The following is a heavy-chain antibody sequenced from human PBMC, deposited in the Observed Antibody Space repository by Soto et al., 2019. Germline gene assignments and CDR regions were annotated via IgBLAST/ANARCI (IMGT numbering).Heavy chain of an antibody. V-gene: IGHV3-33*01. J-gene: IGHJ4*02. D-gene: IGHD4-17*01. CDR3: ARAVDYGGNSGIDY. CDR1: GFTFSSYA. CDR2: IWYDGLNK. Sequence: QVQLVESGGGVVQPGRSLRLSCAASGFTFSSYAMHWVRQAPGKGLEWVAVIWYDGLNKYYVDSVKGRFTISRDNSKNTLYRQINCQRGEDTAVYYCARAVDYGGNSGIDYWGQGTLGTVSS.